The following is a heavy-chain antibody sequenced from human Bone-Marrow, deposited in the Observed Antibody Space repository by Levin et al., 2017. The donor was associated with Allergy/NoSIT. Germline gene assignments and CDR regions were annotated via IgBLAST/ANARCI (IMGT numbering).Heavy chain of an antibody. D-gene: IGHD4-23*01. J-gene: IGHJ5*02. CDR2: LSASGGNT. CDR3: AKGGWGHDYGGLNWFGP. Sequence: GESLKISCTASGFTFSSYAMGWVRQAPGKGLEWVSILSASGGNTYYADSLKGRFTISRDNSKNTVWLQMNSLRVEDTAVYYCAKGGWGHDYGGLNWFGPWGQGTLVTVSS. V-gene: IGHV3-23*01. CDR1: GFTFSSYA.